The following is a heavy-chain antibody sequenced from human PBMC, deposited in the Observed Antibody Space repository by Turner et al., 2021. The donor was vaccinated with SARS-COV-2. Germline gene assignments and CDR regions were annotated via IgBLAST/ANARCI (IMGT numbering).Heavy chain of an antibody. J-gene: IGHJ4*02. Sequence: QVQLVQSGAEVKKPGASVKVPCKASVYTFTGYYMHWVRQAPGQGLEWMGWINPNSGGTNYAQKFQGRVTMTRDTSISTAYMELSRLRSDDTAVYFCARDLFDLGSRWTQWGQGTLVTVSS. D-gene: IGHD6-13*01. CDR3: ARDLFDLGSRWTQ. CDR1: VYTFTGYY. CDR2: INPNSGGT. V-gene: IGHV1-2*02.